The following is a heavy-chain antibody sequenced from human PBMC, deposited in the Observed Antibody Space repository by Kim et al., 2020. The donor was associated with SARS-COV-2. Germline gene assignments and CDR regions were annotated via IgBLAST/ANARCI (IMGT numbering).Heavy chain of an antibody. CDR2: FYNSGSG. Sequence: SETLSLTCTVSGDSISTDYWSWIRQPPGKGLEWIGYFYNSGSGNYNPSHKSRVTISVDASKNQFSLSLTSLTAADTAVYYCARGRVGIGYWGQGTLVTVSS. J-gene: IGHJ4*02. CDR3: ARGRVGIGY. D-gene: IGHD1-26*01. V-gene: IGHV4-59*12. CDR1: GDSISTDY.